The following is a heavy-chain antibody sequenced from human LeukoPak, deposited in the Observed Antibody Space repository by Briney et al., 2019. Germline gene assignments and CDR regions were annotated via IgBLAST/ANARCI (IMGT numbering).Heavy chain of an antibody. CDR1: GFTFSSYA. CDR3: AKDPVFYGLGPYYFDY. D-gene: IGHD3-10*01. CDR2: ISGSGGST. J-gene: IGHJ4*02. V-gene: IGHV3-23*01. Sequence: PGGSLRLSCAASGFTFSSYAMSWVRQAPGKGLEWVSAISGSGGSTYYADSVKGRFTISRDNSKNTLYLQMNSLRAEDTAVYYCAKDPVFYGLGPYYFDYWGQGTLVTVSS.